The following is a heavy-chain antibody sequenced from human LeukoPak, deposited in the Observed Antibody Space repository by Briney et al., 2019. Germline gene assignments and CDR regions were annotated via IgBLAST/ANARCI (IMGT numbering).Heavy chain of an antibody. Sequence: SQTLSLTCTVSGTSISSGDYYWSWIRQPPGKGLEWIGYIYYSGSTNYNPSLKSRVTISVDTSKNQFSLKLSSVTAADTAVYYCARHGNVGITGTLGYWGQGTLVTVSS. J-gene: IGHJ4*02. V-gene: IGHV4-30-4*08. CDR2: IYYSGST. CDR1: GTSISSGDYY. CDR3: ARHGNVGITGTLGY. D-gene: IGHD1-7*01.